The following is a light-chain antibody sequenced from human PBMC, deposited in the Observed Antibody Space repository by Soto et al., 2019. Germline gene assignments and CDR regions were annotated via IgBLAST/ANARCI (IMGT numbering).Light chain of an antibody. J-gene: IGKJ1*01. Sequence: DIQMTQSPSTLSGSVGDRVTITCRASQTISSWLAWYQQKPGKAPKLLIYDASSLQAGVPSRFSGSGSGTDFTLTISSLQPEDFATYYCQQSYSIPRTFGQGTTVEIK. CDR1: QTISSW. CDR3: QQSYSIPRT. V-gene: IGKV1-39*01. CDR2: DAS.